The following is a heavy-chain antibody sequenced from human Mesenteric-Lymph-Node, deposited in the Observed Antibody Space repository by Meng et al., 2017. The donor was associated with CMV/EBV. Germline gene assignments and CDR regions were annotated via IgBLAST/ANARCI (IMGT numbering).Heavy chain of an antibody. CDR3: ARGAVAGGRGDAFDI. CDR1: GFTFSSYE. Sequence: GESLKISCAASGFTFSSYEMNWVRQAPGKGLEWVSYISSSGSTIYYADSVKGRFTISRDNAKNSLYLQMNSLRAEDTAVYYCARGAVAGGRGDAFDIWGQGTMVTVSS. D-gene: IGHD6-19*01. CDR2: ISSSGSTI. J-gene: IGHJ3*02. V-gene: IGHV3-48*03.